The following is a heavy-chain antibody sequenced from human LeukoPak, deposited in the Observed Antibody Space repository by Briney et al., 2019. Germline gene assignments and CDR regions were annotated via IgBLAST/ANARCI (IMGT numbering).Heavy chain of an antibody. Sequence: TSGTLSLTCTVSAASVSSGDYYWSSIRQSPGKVLEWVGYISRSGTTHYNPSLKSRTTISIDTSKNQFTLHLTSVTAADTALYYCASYCSSSSCHGYFPHWGQGALVT. J-gene: IGHJ1*01. D-gene: IGHD2-2*01. V-gene: IGHV4-30-4*01. CDR2: ISRSGTT. CDR1: AASVSSGDYY. CDR3: ASYCSSSSCHGYFPH.